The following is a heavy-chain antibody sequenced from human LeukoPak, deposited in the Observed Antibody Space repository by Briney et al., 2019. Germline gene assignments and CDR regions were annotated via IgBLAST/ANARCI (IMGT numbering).Heavy chain of an antibody. J-gene: IGHJ4*02. Sequence: PSETLSLTCAVYGGSFSGYYWSWIRQPSGRGLEWIGEINHSGSTNYNPSLKSRVTISVDTSKNQFSLKLSSVTAADTAVYYCARKTRWLRFGDLDYWGQGTLVTVSS. CDR3: ARKTRWLRFGDLDY. V-gene: IGHV4-34*01. D-gene: IGHD5-12*01. CDR2: INHSGST. CDR1: GGSFSGYY.